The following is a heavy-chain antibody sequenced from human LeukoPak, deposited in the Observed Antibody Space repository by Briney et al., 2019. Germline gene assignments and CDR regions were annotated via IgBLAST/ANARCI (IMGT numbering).Heavy chain of an antibody. J-gene: IGHJ4*02. Sequence: PGGPLRLSCAASGLTFSSYAMRCLPQAPGKALEWVSSIGESGGSTFYADPVKALFPISRHNSKNTLFLQKNRLRPEDTAVFYCAKASSGWYFDPFDYWGQGTLVTVSS. V-gene: IGHV3-23*01. CDR3: AKASSGWYFDPFDY. D-gene: IGHD6-19*01. CDR2: IGESGGST. CDR1: GLTFSSYA.